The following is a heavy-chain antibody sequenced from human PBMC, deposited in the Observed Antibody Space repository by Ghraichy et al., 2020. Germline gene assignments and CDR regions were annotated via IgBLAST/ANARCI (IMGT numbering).Heavy chain of an antibody. CDR1: GGSISSSSYY. D-gene: IGHD4-11*01. V-gene: IGHV4-39*01. CDR2: IYYSGST. CDR3: ARLRTVTTFHYYYMDV. Sequence: SETLSLTCTVSGGSISSSSYYWGWIRQPPGKGLEWIGSIYYSGSTYYNPSLKSRVTISVDTSKNQFSLKLSSVTAADTAVYYCARLRTVTTFHYYYMDVWGKGTTVTVSS. J-gene: IGHJ6*03.